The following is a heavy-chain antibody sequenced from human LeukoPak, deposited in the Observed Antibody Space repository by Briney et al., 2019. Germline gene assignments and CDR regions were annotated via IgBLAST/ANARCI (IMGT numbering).Heavy chain of an antibody. CDR3: ARGGSPPEALGDAFDI. D-gene: IGHD1-26*01. CDR2: INSDGSST. CDR1: GFTFSSYW. V-gene: IGHV3-74*03. Sequence: GGSLRLSCAASGFTFSSYWMHWVRQAPGKGLVRVSRINSDGSSTKYADSVKGRFTISGDNAKNTLYLQMNSLRVEDTAVYYCARGGSPPEALGDAFDIWGQGTMVTVSS. J-gene: IGHJ3*02.